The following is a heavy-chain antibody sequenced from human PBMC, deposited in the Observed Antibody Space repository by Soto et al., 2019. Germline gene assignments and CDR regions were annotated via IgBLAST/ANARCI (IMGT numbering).Heavy chain of an antibody. CDR3: ARDLGHIYAPGY. Sequence: GASVKVSCKASGYTFTSYGISWVRQAPGQGLEWMGWITAYNGNTNYAQKFQDRVTIIRDTSATTVYMELSSLRSEDTAVYFCARDLGHIYAPGYWGQGTLVTVSS. V-gene: IGHV1-18*01. CDR2: ITAYNGNT. CDR1: GYTFTSYG. J-gene: IGHJ4*02. D-gene: IGHD2-2*01.